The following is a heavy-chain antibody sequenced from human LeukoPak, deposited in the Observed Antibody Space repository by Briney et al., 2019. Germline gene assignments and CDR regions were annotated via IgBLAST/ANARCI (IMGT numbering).Heavy chain of an antibody. D-gene: IGHD2-21*01. CDR2: ISAGGVNT. CDR3: AKDPVHISRNFDN. Sequence: GGPLTLPCTASGFRFDVFAMIWVPHARGRGLEWVSSISAGGVNTHYADRVKGRFTVSRDNSKSSMYLQMDSLKVEDTAVYFCAKDPVHISRNFDNSGEGTLVRVSA. CDR1: GFRFDVFA. V-gene: IGHV3-23*01. J-gene: IGHJ4*02.